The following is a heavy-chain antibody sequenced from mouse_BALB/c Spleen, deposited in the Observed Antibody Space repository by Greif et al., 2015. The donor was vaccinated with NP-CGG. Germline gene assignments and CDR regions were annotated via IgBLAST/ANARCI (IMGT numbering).Heavy chain of an antibody. J-gene: IGHJ3*01. Sequence: QVQLQQSGAELVRPGTSVKVSCKASGYAFTNYLIEWVKQRPGQGLEWIGVINPGSGGTNYNEKFKGKATLTADKSSSTAYMQLSSLTSDDSAVYFCARLGPWFAYWGQGTLVTVSA. CDR3: ARLGPWFAY. V-gene: IGHV1-54*01. D-gene: IGHD4-1*01. CDR1: GYAFTNYL. CDR2: INPGSGGT.